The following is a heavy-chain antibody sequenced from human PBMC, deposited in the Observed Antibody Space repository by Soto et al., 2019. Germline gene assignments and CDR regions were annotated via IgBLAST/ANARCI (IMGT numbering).Heavy chain of an antibody. V-gene: IGHV1-18*01. D-gene: IGHD3-10*01. CDR3: AREQYYGSGSWYGMDV. CDR1: GYTFTSYG. Sequence: QVQLVQSGAEVKKPGASVKVSCKASGYTFTSYGISWVRQAPGQGLEWMGWISAYNGNTNYAQKLQGRVTMTTDTSTSKAYMELRSLRSDDTAVYYCAREQYYGSGSWYGMDVWGQGTTVTVSS. CDR2: ISAYNGNT. J-gene: IGHJ6*02.